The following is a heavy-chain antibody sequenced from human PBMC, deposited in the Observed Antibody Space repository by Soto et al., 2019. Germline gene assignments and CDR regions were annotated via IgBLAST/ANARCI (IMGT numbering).Heavy chain of an antibody. V-gene: IGHV4-4*02. CDR1: GGSISSSNW. Sequence: PSETLSLTCAVSGGSISSSNWWSWVRQPPGKGLEWIGEIYHSGSTNYNPSLKSRVTISVDTSKNQFSLKLSSVTAADTAVYYCARGDYYDRSGPTYWGQGTLVTVS. CDR2: IYHSGST. J-gene: IGHJ4*02. D-gene: IGHD3-22*01. CDR3: ARGDYYDRSGPTY.